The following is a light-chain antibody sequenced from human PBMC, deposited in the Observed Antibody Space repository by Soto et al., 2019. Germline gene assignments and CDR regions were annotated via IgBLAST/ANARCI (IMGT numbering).Light chain of an antibody. CDR1: GSDVGGYNY. V-gene: IGLV2-14*01. J-gene: IGLJ1*01. Sequence: QSALPQPASVSGSPGQSITISCTGTGSDVGGYNYVSWYQQHPGKAPKLMIYEVSNRPSGFSNRFSGSTSGNTASLTISGLQAEDEADYYCSSYTSSSTLYVFGTGTKLTVL. CDR2: EVS. CDR3: SSYTSSSTLYV.